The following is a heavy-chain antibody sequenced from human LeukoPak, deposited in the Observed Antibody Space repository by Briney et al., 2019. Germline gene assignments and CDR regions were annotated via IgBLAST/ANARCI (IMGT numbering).Heavy chain of an antibody. CDR1: GGSISSGGYY. CDR3: ARDWYNWNGFTGGMDV. V-gene: IGHV4-31*03. J-gene: IGHJ6*02. D-gene: IGHD1-20*01. CDR2: IYYSGST. Sequence: SETLSLTCTVSGGSISSGGYYWSWIRQHPGKGLEWIGYIYYSGSTYYNPSLKSRVTISVDTSKDQFSLKLSSVTAADTAVYYCARDWYNWNGFTGGMDVWGQGTTVTVSS.